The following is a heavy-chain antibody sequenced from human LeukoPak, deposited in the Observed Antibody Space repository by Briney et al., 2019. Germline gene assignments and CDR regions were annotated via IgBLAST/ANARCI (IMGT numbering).Heavy chain of an antibody. CDR1: GYTFTGYY. CDR3: SRDVGRKGVIDS. CDR2: INPDSGDT. V-gene: IGHV1-2*02. J-gene: IGHJ4*02. D-gene: IGHD1-26*01. Sequence: GASVKLSCKTFGYTFTGYYMHWVRQAPGQGLEWMGWINPDSGDTNYAQNFQGRVTMTRDTSVSTAYMELSRLKSDDTAVYYCSRDVGRKGVIDSWGQGTLVTVSS.